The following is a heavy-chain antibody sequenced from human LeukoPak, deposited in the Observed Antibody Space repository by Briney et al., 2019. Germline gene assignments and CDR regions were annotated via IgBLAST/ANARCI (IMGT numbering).Heavy chain of an antibody. D-gene: IGHD6-19*01. CDR1: GGTFSSYA. CDR2: IIPILGIA. Sequence: ASVKVSCKASGGTFSSYAISWVRQAPGQGLEWMGRIIPILGIANYAQKFQGRVTITADKSTSTAYMELSSLRSEDTAVYYCARDRWLVPYGMDVWGQGTTVTVSS. V-gene: IGHV1-69*04. J-gene: IGHJ6*02. CDR3: ARDRWLVPYGMDV.